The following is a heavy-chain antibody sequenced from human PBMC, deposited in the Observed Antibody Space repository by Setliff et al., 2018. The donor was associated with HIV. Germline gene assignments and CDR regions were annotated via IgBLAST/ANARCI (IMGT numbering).Heavy chain of an antibody. V-gene: IGHV4-59*04. CDR1: GGSFSNYY. D-gene: IGHD2-21*02. CDR3: ADPPAGL. Sequence: TLSLTCTVYGGSFSNYYTNWIRQPPGKGLEWIGSVYHSGSTYYNPSLKGRVTTSIDTSKNQFSLKLTSVTAADTAIYYCADPPAGLWGQGILVTVSS. CDR2: VYHSGST. J-gene: IGHJ4*02.